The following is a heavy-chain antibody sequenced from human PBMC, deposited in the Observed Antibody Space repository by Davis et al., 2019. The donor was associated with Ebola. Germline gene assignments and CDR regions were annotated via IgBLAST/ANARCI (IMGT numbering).Heavy chain of an antibody. D-gene: IGHD4-17*01. CDR3: ARGALGVTTRHFDY. J-gene: IGHJ4*02. V-gene: IGHV3-33*01. CDR1: GFTFSNCG. CDR2: IWYDGSKK. Sequence: GESLKISCAASGFTFSNCGLHWVRQAPGKGVEWVGVIWYDGSKKYYAESVKGRFTISRDNSNNTLYLQMSSLRVEDTAVYYCARGALGVTTRHFDYWGQGTLVTVSS.